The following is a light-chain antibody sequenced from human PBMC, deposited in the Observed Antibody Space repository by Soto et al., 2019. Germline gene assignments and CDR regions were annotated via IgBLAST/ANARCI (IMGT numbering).Light chain of an antibody. V-gene: IGKV1-5*03. CDR1: QSISVW. CDR2: KAS. J-gene: IGKJ5*01. CDR3: QQNYNTHIT. Sequence: DIQMTQSPSTLSASVGYRVTSTCLASQSISVWLAWYQQKAGKDPNLLIYKASRLESGVPSRLSGSGSETEFTLTISSLEPEDSAVYYCQQNYNTHITFGQGTRREIK.